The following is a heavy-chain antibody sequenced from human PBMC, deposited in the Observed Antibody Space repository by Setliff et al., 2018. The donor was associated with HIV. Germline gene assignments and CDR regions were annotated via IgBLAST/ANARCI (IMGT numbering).Heavy chain of an antibody. CDR2: ISYGGIT. D-gene: IGHD3-22*01. Sequence: PSETLSLTCTVSDGYINSGAEYWGWIRHHPGKGLEWIGAISYGGITYYNPSLTSRVTISVDTSKNQFSLKVTSVTAADTAVYYCARVPGRDYYDTSGDFDYWGLGTLVTVSS. CDR3: ARVPGRDYYDTSGDFDY. V-gene: IGHV4-39*07. J-gene: IGHJ4*02. CDR1: DGYINSGAEY.